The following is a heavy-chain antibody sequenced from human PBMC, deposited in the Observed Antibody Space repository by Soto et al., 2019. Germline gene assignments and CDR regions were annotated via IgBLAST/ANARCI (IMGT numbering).Heavy chain of an antibody. CDR2: INPSGGST. CDR1: GYTFTSYY. V-gene: IGHV1-46*01. Sequence: ASVKVSCKASGYTFTSYYMHWVRQAPGQGLEWMGIINPSGGSTSYAQKFQGRVTMTRDTSTSTVYMELSSLRSEDTALYYCARDGASYNTEWYNNYGMDAWGQGTTVTVSS. CDR3: ARDGASYNTEWYNNYGMDA. J-gene: IGHJ6*02. D-gene: IGHD1-1*01.